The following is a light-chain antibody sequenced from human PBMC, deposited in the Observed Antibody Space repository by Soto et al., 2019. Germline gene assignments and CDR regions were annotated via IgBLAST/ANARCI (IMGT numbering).Light chain of an antibody. CDR3: SSYTSTSTLV. CDR1: SGDVGSYNF. Sequence: QSVLTQPASVSGSPGQSIALSCTGTSGDVGSYNFVSWYQQHPGKAPKLMIYDVSARPPGVSNRFSGSKSGNTASLTISGLQAEDEADYYCSSYTSTSTLVFGGGTKVTVL. J-gene: IGLJ2*01. V-gene: IGLV2-14*01. CDR2: DVS.